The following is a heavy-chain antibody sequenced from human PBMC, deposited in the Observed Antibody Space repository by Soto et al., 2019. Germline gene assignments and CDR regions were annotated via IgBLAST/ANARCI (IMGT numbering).Heavy chain of an antibody. CDR1: GVTFNKYA. CDR2: ITGSGGLA. Sequence: EVQLLESGGAFVQPGGSLRLSCAVSGVTFNKYAMSWVRLPPGKGPEWVSAITGSGGLAYYADSVKGRFSISRDNSKNILFMERNRLKDEDSATYYCAKGDYGGNSPYWYFDLWGRGTLVIVSS. V-gene: IGHV3-23*01. CDR3: AKGDYGGNSPYWYFDL. D-gene: IGHD2-21*02. J-gene: IGHJ2*01.